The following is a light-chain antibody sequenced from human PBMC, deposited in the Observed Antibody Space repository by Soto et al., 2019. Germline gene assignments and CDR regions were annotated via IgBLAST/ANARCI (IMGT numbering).Light chain of an antibody. CDR2: DAS. CDR3: QQYNSYSWT. J-gene: IGKJ1*01. V-gene: IGKV1-5*01. CDR1: QNISNW. Sequence: DIQMTQSPSTLAASVGHSVTITFRASQNISNWLAWYKQTPGSAPKILISDASSLQSGVPSRFRGSRSGTEFTLTISSLKPDDFATYYCQQYNSYSWTFGQGTKVDIK.